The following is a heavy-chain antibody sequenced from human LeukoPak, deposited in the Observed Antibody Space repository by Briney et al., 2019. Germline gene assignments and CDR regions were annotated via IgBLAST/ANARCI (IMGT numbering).Heavy chain of an antibody. Sequence: TGGSLRLSCAASGFTFSSYAMHWVRQAPGKGLEWVAVISYDGSNKYYADSVKGRFTISRDNSKNTLYLQMNSLGAEDTAVYYCAREVSCFDYWGQGTLVTVSS. J-gene: IGHJ4*02. V-gene: IGHV3-30-3*01. CDR1: GFTFSSYA. CDR3: AREVSCFDY. CDR2: ISYDGSNK.